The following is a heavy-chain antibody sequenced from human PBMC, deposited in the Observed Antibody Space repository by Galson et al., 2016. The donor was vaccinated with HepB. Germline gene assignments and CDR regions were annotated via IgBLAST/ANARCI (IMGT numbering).Heavy chain of an antibody. CDR1: GFTFSSCP. Sequence: SLRLSCAASGFTFSSCPMSWVRQAPGKGLEWVSSISGSGGSTNYADSVKGRFTISRDNSKNTLYLQMNSLRAEDTAVYYCARDPMATRYYYYGMDVWGQGTTVTVSS. D-gene: IGHD5-24*01. CDR3: ARDPMATRYYYYGMDV. CDR2: ISGSGGST. V-gene: IGHV3-23*01. J-gene: IGHJ6*02.